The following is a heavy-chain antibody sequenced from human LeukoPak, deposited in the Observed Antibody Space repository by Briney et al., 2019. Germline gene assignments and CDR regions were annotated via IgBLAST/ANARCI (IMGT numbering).Heavy chain of an antibody. J-gene: IGHJ3*02. Sequence: GGSLRLSCAASGFTFSSYAMHWVRQAAGKGRGWVAVISYDGSNKYYADSVKGRFTISRDNSKNTLYLQMNSLRAEDTAVYYCAREGIAERFDAFDIWGQGTMVTVSS. CDR1: GFTFSSYA. D-gene: IGHD6-13*01. V-gene: IGHV3-30-3*01. CDR3: AREGIAERFDAFDI. CDR2: ISYDGSNK.